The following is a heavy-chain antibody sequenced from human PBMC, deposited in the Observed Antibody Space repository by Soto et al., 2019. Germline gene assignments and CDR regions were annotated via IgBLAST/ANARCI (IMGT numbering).Heavy chain of an antibody. V-gene: IGHV4-61*01. CDR3: ARVAYYDILTDAFDI. Sequence: KPXATLSLTCTVCGGCFSSGSYYWSWIRQPPGKGLEWIGYIYYSGSTNYNPSLKSRVTISVDTSKNQFSLKLSSVTAADTAVYYCARVAYYDILTDAFDIWGQGTMVTVSS. CDR1: GGCFSSGSYY. CDR2: IYYSGST. J-gene: IGHJ3*02. D-gene: IGHD3-9*01.